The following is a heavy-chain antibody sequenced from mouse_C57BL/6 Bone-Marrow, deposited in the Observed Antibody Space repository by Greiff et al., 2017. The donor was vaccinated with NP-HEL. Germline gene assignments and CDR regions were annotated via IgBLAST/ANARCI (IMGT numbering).Heavy chain of an antibody. D-gene: IGHD1-1*01. Sequence: QVQLQQPGAELVRPGSSVKLSCKASGYTFTSYWMDWVKQRPGQGLEWIGNIYPSDSETHYNQKFKDKATLTVDKSSSTAYMQLSSLTSEDSAVYYCARYRNYYGSSYFDYWGQGTTLTVSS. CDR3: ARYRNYYGSSYFDY. V-gene: IGHV1-61*01. CDR1: GYTFTSYW. J-gene: IGHJ2*01. CDR2: IYPSDSET.